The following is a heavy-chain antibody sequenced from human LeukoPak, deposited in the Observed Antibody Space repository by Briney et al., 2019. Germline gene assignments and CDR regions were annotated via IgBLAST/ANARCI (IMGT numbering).Heavy chain of an antibody. J-gene: IGHJ4*02. CDR2: IYSGGST. Sequence: GGSLRLSCAASGFTVSSNDMSWVRQAPGKGLEWVSVIYSGGSTYYADSVKGRFTISRDNSRNMVYLQMDSLRVEDTAVYYCARETLGYWGQGTLVTVSS. D-gene: IGHD3-16*01. CDR1: GFTVSSND. V-gene: IGHV3-53*01. CDR3: ARETLGY.